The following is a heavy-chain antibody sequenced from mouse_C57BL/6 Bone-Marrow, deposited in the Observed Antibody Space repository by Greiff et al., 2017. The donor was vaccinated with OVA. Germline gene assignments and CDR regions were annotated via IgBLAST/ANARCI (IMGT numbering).Heavy chain of an antibody. CDR3: ARYSLRWGYFGY. CDR1: GYTFTDYY. J-gene: IGHJ2*01. Sequence: VQLQQSGPELVKPGASVKISCKASGYTFTDYYMNWVKQSHGKSLEWIGAINPNNGGTSYNQKFKGKATLTVDKSSITAYMELRSLTSEDSAVYYCARYSLRWGYFGYWGQGTALTVSS. D-gene: IGHD1-1*01. CDR2: INPNNGGT. V-gene: IGHV1-26*01.